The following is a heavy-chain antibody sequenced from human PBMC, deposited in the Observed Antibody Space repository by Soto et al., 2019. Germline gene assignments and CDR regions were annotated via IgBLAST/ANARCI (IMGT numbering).Heavy chain of an antibody. CDR2: ISGSGGST. V-gene: IGHV3-23*01. D-gene: IGHD2-15*01. Sequence: GGSLSLSCAASGFTFSSYAMSWVRQAPGKGLEWVSAISGSGGSTYYADSVKGRFTISRDNSKNTLYLQMNSLRAEDTAVYYCAKASPFVVVVVAAIWNYDYWGQGTLVTVSS. J-gene: IGHJ4*02. CDR1: GFTFSSYA. CDR3: AKASPFVVVVVAAIWNYDY.